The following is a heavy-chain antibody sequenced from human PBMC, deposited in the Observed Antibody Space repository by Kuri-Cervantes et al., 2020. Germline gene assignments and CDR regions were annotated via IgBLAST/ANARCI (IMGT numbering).Heavy chain of an antibody. CDR2: ISYDGSNK. D-gene: IGHD2-2*01. J-gene: IGHJ1*01. Sequence: GGSLRLSCAASGFTFSSYGMHWVRQAPGKGLEWVAVISYDGSNKYYADSVKGRFTISRDNSKNTLYLQMNSLRAEDTAVYYCASGDNLRLYCSSTSCYGAEYFQHWGQGTLVTVSS. V-gene: IGHV3-30*03. CDR1: GFTFSSYG. CDR3: ASGDNLRLYCSSTSCYGAEYFQH.